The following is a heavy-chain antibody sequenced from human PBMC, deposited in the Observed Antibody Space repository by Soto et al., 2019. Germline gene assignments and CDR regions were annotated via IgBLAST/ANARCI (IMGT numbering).Heavy chain of an antibody. CDR1: GFSLSTSGVG. D-gene: IGHD6-19*01. V-gene: IGHV2-5*01. J-gene: IGHJ5*02. CDR3: AHRQGQGQCLVRRHVDWFDP. CDR2: IYWNDDE. Sequence: QITLKESGPTLVKPTQTLTLTCTFSGFSLSTSGVGVGWIRQPPGKALEWLALIYWNDDERYNPSLRSRLTIIKDTSSNQVVLTMTNMDHVDTATYYWAHRQGQGQCLVRRHVDWFDPWGQGTLVTVSS.